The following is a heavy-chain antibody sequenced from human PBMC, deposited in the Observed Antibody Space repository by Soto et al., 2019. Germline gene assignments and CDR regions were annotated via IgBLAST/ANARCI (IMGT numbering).Heavy chain of an antibody. J-gene: IGHJ4*02. D-gene: IGHD3-3*01. Sequence: GGSLRLSCAASGFTFSNYGMHWVRQAPGKGLEWVAVISYDGSNKYYGDSVKGQFTISRDNSKNTLYLQMDSLRAEDTAVYYCAKDLTPTSRSGYSAIDDWGQGTLVTVSS. CDR2: ISYDGSNK. V-gene: IGHV3-30*18. CDR3: AKDLTPTSRSGYSAIDD. CDR1: GFTFSNYG.